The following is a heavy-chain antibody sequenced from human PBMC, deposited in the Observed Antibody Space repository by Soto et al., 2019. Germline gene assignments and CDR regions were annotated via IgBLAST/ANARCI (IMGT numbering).Heavy chain of an antibody. Sequence: PGGSLRLSCATSGFTFANYPMSWVRQAPGKGPEWLGFIRSQAYGGTADYAASVKGRFTISRDNAQNSLFLQMNTLRPEDTAMYYCARVAYWGPGTQVTVSS. CDR3: ARVAY. CDR2: IRSQAYGGTA. CDR1: GFTFANYP. J-gene: IGHJ4*02. V-gene: IGHV3-49*04.